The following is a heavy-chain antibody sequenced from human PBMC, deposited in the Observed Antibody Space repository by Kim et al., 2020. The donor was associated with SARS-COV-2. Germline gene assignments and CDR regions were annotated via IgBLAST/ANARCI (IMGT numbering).Heavy chain of an antibody. CDR3: SSGRDDYIPFDF. V-gene: IGHV3-49*04. J-gene: IGHJ4*02. Sequence: GGSLRLSCSASGITFGTYSLSWVRQGPGKGLEWVAFIRSSANNGKSQYSPSGQDRLTISQDHLKNIVYLQMNSLNTEDTGIYSCSSGRDDYIPFDFWGQGTRVTVSS. D-gene: IGHD4-4*01. CDR1: GITFGTYS. CDR2: IRSSANNGKS.